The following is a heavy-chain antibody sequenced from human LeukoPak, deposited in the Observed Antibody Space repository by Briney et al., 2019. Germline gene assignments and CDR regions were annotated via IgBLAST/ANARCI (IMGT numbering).Heavy chain of an antibody. V-gene: IGHV3-73*01. CDR2: IRSKANSHAT. J-gene: IGHJ5*02. D-gene: IGHD3-22*01. CDR3: TSQILDDYYDSGLPRP. CDR1: GFTFSGSA. Sequence: GGSLRLSCAASGFTFSGSAMHWVRQASGKGLEWVGRIRSKANSHATAYAASVKGRFTISRDDSKNTAYLQMNSLKTEDTAVYYCTSQILDDYYDSGLPRPWGQGTLVTVSS.